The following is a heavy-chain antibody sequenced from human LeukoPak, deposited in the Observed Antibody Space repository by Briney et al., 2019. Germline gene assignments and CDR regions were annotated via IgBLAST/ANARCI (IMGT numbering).Heavy chain of an antibody. CDR1: GFTFSSYW. J-gene: IGHJ4*02. Sequence: GTLRLSCAASGFTFSSYWMSWIRQPPGKGLEWIGEINHSGSTNYNPSLKSRVTISVDTSKSQFSLKLSSVTAADTAVYYCARGPFRRSTTYKDYWGQGTLVTVSS. CDR3: ARGPFRRSTTYKDY. V-gene: IGHV4-34*01. CDR2: INHSGST. D-gene: IGHD4-17*01.